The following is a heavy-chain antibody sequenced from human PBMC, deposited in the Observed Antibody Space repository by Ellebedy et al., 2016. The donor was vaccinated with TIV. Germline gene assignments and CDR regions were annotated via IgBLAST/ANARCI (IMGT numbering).Heavy chain of an antibody. V-gene: IGHV4-39*01. CDR2: LYYTGNT. CDR3: ARQGGDWDWVDP. D-gene: IGHD2-21*01. Sequence: MPSETLSLTCTVSGGSIISNIYYWGWIRQPPGKGLEWIGTLYYTGNTYYNPSLKSRVTILVDTSKNQFSLQLYSVTAADTAVYYCARQGGDWDWVDPWGQGTLVTVSS. J-gene: IGHJ5*02. CDR1: GGSIISNIYY.